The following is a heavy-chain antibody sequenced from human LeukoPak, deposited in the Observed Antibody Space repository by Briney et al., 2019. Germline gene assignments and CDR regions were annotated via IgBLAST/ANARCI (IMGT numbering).Heavy chain of an antibody. J-gene: IGHJ4*02. CDR1: GYTFTSYD. V-gene: IGHV1-8*03. CDR2: MNPNSGNT. CDR3: ALLLTVTTPVDY. Sequence: ASVKVSCKASGYTFTSYDINWVRQATGQGLEWMGWMNPNSGNTGYAQKFQGRVTITRNTSISTAYMELSSLRSEDTAVYYCALLLTVTTPVDYWGQGTLVTVSS. D-gene: IGHD4-11*01.